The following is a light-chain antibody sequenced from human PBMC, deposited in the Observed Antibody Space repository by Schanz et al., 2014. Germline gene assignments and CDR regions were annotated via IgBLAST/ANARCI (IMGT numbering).Light chain of an antibody. J-gene: IGLJ2*01. Sequence: QSALTQPPSASGSPGQSVTISCTGTSSDVGGYNYVSWYQQHPGKAPKLMIYEVSKRPSGVSDRFSGSKSGNTASLTISGLQAEDEADYYCSSYTSSSTLLFGGGTKLTVL. CDR1: SSDVGGYNY. V-gene: IGLV2-14*01. CDR3: SSYTSSSTLL. CDR2: EVS.